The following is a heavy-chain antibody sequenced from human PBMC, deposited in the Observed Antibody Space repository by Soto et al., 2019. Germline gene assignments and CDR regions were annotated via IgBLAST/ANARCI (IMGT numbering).Heavy chain of an antibody. CDR1: GYTFTGYY. CDR3: ARELQGLYYFDY. J-gene: IGHJ4*02. CDR2: INPNSGGT. D-gene: IGHD4-4*01. V-gene: IGHV1-2*02. Sequence: GASVKVSCKASGYTFTGYYMHWVRQAPGQGLEWMGWINPNSGGTNYAQKFQGRVTMTRDTSISTAYMELSSLRSEDTAVYYCARELQGLYYFDYWGLGTLVTVSS.